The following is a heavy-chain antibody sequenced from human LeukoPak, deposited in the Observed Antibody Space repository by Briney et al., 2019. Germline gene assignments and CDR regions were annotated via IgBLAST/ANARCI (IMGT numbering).Heavy chain of an antibody. CDR2: FYSGGST. CDR3: ARVGSGLNLYYFDY. Sequence: AETLSLTCTVFGDPISDSKYFWGWIRQPPGKGLEWIGNFYSGGSTYYNPSLKSRVAISEDTSGKQFSLRLGSVTAADTAVYFCARVGSGLNLYYFDYWGQGILVTVSS. V-gene: IGHV4-39*07. D-gene: IGHD3-3*01. CDR1: GDPISDSKYF. J-gene: IGHJ4*02.